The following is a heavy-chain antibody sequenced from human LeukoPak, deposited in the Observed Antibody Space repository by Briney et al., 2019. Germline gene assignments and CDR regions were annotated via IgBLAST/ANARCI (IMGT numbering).Heavy chain of an antibody. J-gene: IGHJ6*02. CDR2: ISGSGHST. CDR3: ARVSGTIRIWPQPFGDGMDV. CDR1: RFAFSSYV. Sequence: GGSLRLSCAASRFAFSSYVMSWIRQAPGKGLECVSAISGSGHSTYYADSVKGRFTISRDNSKNTLYPQMNSPRAEDTAVYYCARVSGTIRIWPQPFGDGMDVWGQGTTVTVSS. D-gene: IGHD2/OR15-2a*01. V-gene: IGHV3-23*01.